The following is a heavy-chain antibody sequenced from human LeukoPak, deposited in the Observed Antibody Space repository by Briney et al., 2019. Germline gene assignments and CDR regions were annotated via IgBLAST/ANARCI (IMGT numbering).Heavy chain of an antibody. CDR3: AGAKDYGDYVFDY. J-gene: IGHJ4*02. V-gene: IGHV1-69*05. CDR1: GGTFSRYA. D-gene: IGHD4-17*01. Sequence: SVKVSCKASGGTFSRYAISWVRQAPGQGLEWMGRIIPIFGTANYAQKFQGRVTITTDESTSTAYMELSSLRSEDTAVYYCAGAKDYGDYVFDYWGQGTLVTVSS. CDR2: IIPIFGTA.